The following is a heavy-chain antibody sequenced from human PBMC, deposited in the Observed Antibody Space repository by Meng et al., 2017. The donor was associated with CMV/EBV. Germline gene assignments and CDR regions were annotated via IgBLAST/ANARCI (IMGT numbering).Heavy chain of an antibody. J-gene: IGHJ4*02. CDR2: IKQDGSEK. CDR1: GFTFSSYW. D-gene: IGHD1-1*01. Sequence: LSLTGAASGFTFSSYWMSWVRQAPGKGLEWVANIKQDGSEKYYVDSVKGRFTISRDNAKNSLYLQMNSLRAEDTAVYYCARGYMGARWGDFDYWGQGTLVTVSS. CDR3: ARGYMGARWGDFDY. V-gene: IGHV3-7*01.